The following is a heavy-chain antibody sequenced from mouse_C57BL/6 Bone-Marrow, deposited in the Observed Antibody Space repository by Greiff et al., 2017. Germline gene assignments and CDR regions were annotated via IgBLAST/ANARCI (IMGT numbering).Heavy chain of an antibody. Sequence: QVQLQQPGAELVQPGASVTLSCKASGYTFTSYWMHWVKQRPGQGLEWIGMIHPNSGSTNYNEKFKSKATLTVDKSSSTAYMQLSSLTSEDSAVYDCATYYYGYYAMDYWGQGTSVTVSS. J-gene: IGHJ4*01. CDR1: GYTFTSYW. CDR2: IHPNSGST. V-gene: IGHV1-64*01. D-gene: IGHD1-1*01. CDR3: ATYYYGYYAMDY.